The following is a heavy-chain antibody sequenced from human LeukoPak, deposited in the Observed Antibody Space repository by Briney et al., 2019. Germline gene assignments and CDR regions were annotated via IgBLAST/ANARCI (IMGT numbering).Heavy chain of an antibody. V-gene: IGHV4-28*01. J-gene: IGHJ4*02. CDR3: ARQRDNWNDPFDY. CDR1: GYSISSRNW. D-gene: IGHD1-1*01. Sequence: SETLSLTCAVSGYSISSRNWWGWIRQPPGQGLEWIGYIYYSGSTYYNPSLKGRVTTSVDTSKNQFSLKLSSVTAADTAVYYCARQRDNWNDPFDYWGQGTLVTVSS. CDR2: IYYSGST.